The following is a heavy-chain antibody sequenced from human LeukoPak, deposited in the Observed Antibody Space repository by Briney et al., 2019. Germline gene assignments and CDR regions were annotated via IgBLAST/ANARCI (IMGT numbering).Heavy chain of an antibody. CDR2: ISSSGTI. V-gene: IGHV3-48*04. J-gene: IGHJ4*02. Sequence: GGSLRLSCAASGFTFSTYNMNWIRQAPGKGLEWLSYISSSGTIYYADSVKGRFTISRDNAKNSLYLQVNSLRGEDAAMYFCARGPAHGLDYWGQGTLVTVSS. CDR1: GFTFSTYN. CDR3: ARGPAHGLDY.